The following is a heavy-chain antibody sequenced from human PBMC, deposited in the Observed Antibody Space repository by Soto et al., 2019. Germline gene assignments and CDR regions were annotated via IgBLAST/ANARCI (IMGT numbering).Heavy chain of an antibody. D-gene: IGHD2-2*01. J-gene: IGHJ4*02. CDR1: GFTFSSYA. V-gene: IGHV3-23*01. CDR3: AKVPTIVVVPAASTYYFDY. Sequence: GGSLRLSCAASGFTFSSYAMSWVRQAPGKGLEWVSAISGSGGSTYYADSVKGRFTISRDNSKNTLYLQMNSLRAEDTAVYYCAKVPTIVVVPAASTYYFDYWGQGTLVTVSS. CDR2: ISGSGGST.